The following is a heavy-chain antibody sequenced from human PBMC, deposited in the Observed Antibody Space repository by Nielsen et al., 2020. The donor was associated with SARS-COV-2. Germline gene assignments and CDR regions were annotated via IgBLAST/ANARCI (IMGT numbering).Heavy chain of an antibody. Sequence: GESLKISCAASGFTFSSYGMHWVRQAPGKGLEWVAVIYYDGSYKYYGDSVKGRFTISRDNSKNTVYLQMNSLRAEDTAVYYCARDPWRSSSNYYYYMGVWGKGTTVTVSS. CDR2: IYYDGSYK. J-gene: IGHJ6*03. V-gene: IGHV3-33*01. D-gene: IGHD6-6*01. CDR1: GFTFSSYG. CDR3: ARDPWRSSSNYYYYMGV.